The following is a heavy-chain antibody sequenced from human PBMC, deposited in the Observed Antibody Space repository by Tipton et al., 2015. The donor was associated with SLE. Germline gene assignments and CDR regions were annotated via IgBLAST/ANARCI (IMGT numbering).Heavy chain of an antibody. D-gene: IGHD3-22*01. J-gene: IGHJ3*02. CDR3: ARFPLSMIRAFDI. V-gene: IGHV4-34*01. CDR2: INHSGST. Sequence: TLSLTCAVYGGSFSGYYWSWIRQPPGKGLEWIGEINHSGSTNYNPSLKSRVTISVDTSKNQFSLKLSSVTAADTAVYYCARFPLSMIRAFDIWGQGTMVTVSS. CDR1: GGSFSGYY.